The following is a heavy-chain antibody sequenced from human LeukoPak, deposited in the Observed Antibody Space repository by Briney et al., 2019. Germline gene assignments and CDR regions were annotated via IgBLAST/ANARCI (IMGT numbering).Heavy chain of an antibody. D-gene: IGHD2-15*01. CDR3: ARAPGYCSGGSCP. J-gene: IGHJ5*02. V-gene: IGHV1-2*02. Sequence: ASVKVSCKASGYTFTGYYMHWVRQAPGQGLEWMGWINPNSGGTNYAQKFQGRVTMTRDTSISTAYMELSRLRSDDTAVYYCARAPGYCSGGSCPWGQGTLVTVSS. CDR1: GYTFTGYY. CDR2: INPNSGGT.